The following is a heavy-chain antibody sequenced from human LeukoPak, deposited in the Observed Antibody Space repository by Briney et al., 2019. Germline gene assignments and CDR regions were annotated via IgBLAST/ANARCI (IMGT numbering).Heavy chain of an antibody. D-gene: IGHD3-22*01. J-gene: IGHJ4*02. V-gene: IGHV3-21*01. CDR2: ITSGNDI. CDR1: GFSFSSYG. Sequence: PGGSLRLSCAASGFSFSSYGMNWVRQAPGKGLEWVSSITSGNDIYYADSLKGRFTISRDNAKNSLYLHMNSLRAEDTAVYYCARERRVVMGFVDYWGQGTLVTVSS. CDR3: ARERRVVMGFVDY.